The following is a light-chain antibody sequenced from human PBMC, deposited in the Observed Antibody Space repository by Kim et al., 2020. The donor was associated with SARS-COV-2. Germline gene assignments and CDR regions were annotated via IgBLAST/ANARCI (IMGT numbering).Light chain of an antibody. CDR2: RNN. V-gene: IGLV1-47*01. CDR3: AAWDDSLSGHVV. Sequence: QSVLTQSPSASETPGQRVTISCSGGSSNIGSNYVYWYQQLPGTAPKLLIYRNNQRPSGVPERFSGSKSGTSASLAISGLRSEDEGDYYCAAWDDSLSGHVVFGGGTQLTVL. CDR1: SSNIGSNY. J-gene: IGLJ2*01.